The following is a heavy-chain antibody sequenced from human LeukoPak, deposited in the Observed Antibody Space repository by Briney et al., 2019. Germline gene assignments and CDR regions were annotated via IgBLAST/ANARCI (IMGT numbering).Heavy chain of an antibody. CDR2: IIPIFGTA. D-gene: IGHD6-13*01. V-gene: IGHV1-69*05. CDR3: ARASKPIAAAANWFDP. J-gene: IGHJ5*02. CDR1: GGTFISYA. Sequence: SVKVSCKASGGTFISYAISWVRQAPGQGLEWMGGIIPIFGTANYAQKFQGRVTITTDESTSTAYMELSSLRSEDTAVYYCARASKPIAAAANWFDPWGQGILVTVSS.